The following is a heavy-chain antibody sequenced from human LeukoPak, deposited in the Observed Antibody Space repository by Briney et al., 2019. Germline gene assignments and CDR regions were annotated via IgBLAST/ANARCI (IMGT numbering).Heavy chain of an antibody. CDR3: ARDNWAVAGTNYFDY. V-gene: IGHV3-30*04. CDR2: ISYDGSNK. Sequence: PGRSLRLSCAASGFTFSSYAMHWVRQAPGKGLEWVAVISYDGSNKYYADSVKGRFTISRDNAKNSLYLQMNSLRAEDTAVYYCARDNWAVAGTNYFDYWGQGTLVTVSS. CDR1: GFTFSSYA. D-gene: IGHD6-19*01. J-gene: IGHJ4*02.